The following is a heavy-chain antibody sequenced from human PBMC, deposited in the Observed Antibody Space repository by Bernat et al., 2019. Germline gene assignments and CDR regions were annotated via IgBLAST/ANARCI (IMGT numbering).Heavy chain of an antibody. V-gene: IGHV5-10-1*03. CDR1: GYSFTSYW. D-gene: IGHD3-10*01. CDR3: ASPKWDGSGRFEPSDAFDI. J-gene: IGHJ3*02. Sequence: EVQLVQSGAEVKKPGESLRISCKGSGYSFTSYWISWVRQMPGKGLEWMGRIDPSDSYTNYSPSFQGHVTVSADNAISTAYLQWSSLKASDTDMCYCASPKWDGSGRFEPSDAFDIWGQGTMVTVSS. CDR2: IDPSDSYT.